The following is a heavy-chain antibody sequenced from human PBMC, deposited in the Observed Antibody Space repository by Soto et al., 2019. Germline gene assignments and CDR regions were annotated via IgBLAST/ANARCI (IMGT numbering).Heavy chain of an antibody. J-gene: IGHJ4*02. CDR1: GFPLSRYA. Sequence: GVTRRLSSEASGFPLSRYAMSWVRQAPGKGLKWVSAIRGSCGSTYDANAVKCRFTISRDNSTNTLYLQMNSLRAEDTAVYYCAKGNSSSGYRPALYYFDYRGQGHLVTSAS. CDR3: AKGNSSSGYRPALYYFDY. D-gene: IGHD6-13*01. CDR2: IRGSCGST. V-gene: IGHV3-23*01.